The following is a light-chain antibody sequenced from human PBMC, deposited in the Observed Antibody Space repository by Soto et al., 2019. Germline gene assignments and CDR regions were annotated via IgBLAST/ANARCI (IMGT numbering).Light chain of an antibody. Sequence: EIVMTQSPGTLSLSPGETATLSCRASQSVSSNYLAWYQQKPGQAPRLLVYGISTRATDIPARFSGSGSGTEFTLTISSLQSEDFAVYYCQQYSKWPITFGHGTRLEIK. J-gene: IGKJ5*01. CDR2: GIS. CDR3: QQYSKWPIT. CDR1: QSVSSN. V-gene: IGKV3-15*01.